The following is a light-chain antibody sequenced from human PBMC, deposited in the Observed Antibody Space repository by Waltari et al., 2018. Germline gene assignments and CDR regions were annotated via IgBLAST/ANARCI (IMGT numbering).Light chain of an antibody. CDR2: VAS. V-gene: IGKV2-28*01. Sequence: HSRLHNNGSTSLAWFLQKPGQSPQFLIFVASSRATGVPDRFSGYGSGTDFSLNISRVEPEDVGVYYCQQDLKFPWTFGQGTKVDIK. CDR3: QQDLKFPWT. CDR1: HSRLHNNGSTS. J-gene: IGKJ1*01.